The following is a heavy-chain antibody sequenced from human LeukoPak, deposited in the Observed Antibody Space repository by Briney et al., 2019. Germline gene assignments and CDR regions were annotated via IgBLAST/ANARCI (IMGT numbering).Heavy chain of an antibody. CDR1: GSSTSSYY. D-gene: IGHD3-3*01. CDR2: IYTSGTT. J-gene: IGHJ5*02. Sequence: SETLSLTCTVSGSSTSSYYWSWIRQPAGKGLEWIGRIYTSGTTNYNPSLKSRVTMSVDTSKNQFSLKLSSVTAADTAVYYCARDPLYDFWRGYKSNWFDPWGQGTLVTVSS. V-gene: IGHV4-4*07. CDR3: ARDPLYDFWRGYKSNWFDP.